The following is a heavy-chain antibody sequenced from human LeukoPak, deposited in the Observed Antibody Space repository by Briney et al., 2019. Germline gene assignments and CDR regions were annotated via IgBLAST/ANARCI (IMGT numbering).Heavy chain of an antibody. CDR3: ARDHRKVATRCCACDI. Sequence: SETLSLTCTVPGGSISSSSYYWGCIRHPPRKGLECIVSIYYSGSTYYNPSLKSRVTISVDTSKNQCSLKLSSVTAADTAVYYCARDHRKVATRCCACDIWGQGTMVTVSS. CDR1: GGSISSSSYY. D-gene: IGHD4-23*01. V-gene: IGHV4-39*07. CDR2: IYYSGST. J-gene: IGHJ3*02.